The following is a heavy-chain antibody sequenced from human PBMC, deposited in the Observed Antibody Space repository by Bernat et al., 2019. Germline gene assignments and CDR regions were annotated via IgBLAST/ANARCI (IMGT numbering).Heavy chain of an antibody. CDR2: ISGSGGST. CDR1: GFTFSSYA. D-gene: IGHD1-1*01. V-gene: IGHV3-23*04. CDR3: AKDRGYSRTQYYYYGMDV. J-gene: IGHJ6*02. Sequence: VQLVESGGGLVQPGGSLRLSCAASGFTFSSYAMSWVRQAPGKGLEWVSAISGSGGSTYYADSVKGRFTISRDNSKNTLYLQMNSLRAEDTAVYYCAKDRGYSRTQYYYYGMDVWGQGTTVTVSS.